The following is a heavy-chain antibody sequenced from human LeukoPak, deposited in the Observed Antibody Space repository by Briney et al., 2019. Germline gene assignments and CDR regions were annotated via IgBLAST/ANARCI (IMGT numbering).Heavy chain of an antibody. CDR3: ARRAGPTWAPFDP. J-gene: IGHJ5*02. V-gene: IGHV4-34*01. D-gene: IGHD7-27*01. CDR1: GGSFSGYY. Sequence: PSETLSLTCAVYGGSFSGYYWSWIRQPPGKGLEWIGEINHSGSTNYNPSLKSRVTISVDTSKNQFSLKLSSVTAADTAVYYCARRAGPTWAPFDPWGQGTLVTVSS. CDR2: INHSGST.